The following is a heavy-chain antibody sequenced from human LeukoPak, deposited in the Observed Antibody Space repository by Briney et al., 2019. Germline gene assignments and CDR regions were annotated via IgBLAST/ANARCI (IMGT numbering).Heavy chain of an antibody. V-gene: IGHV1-2*06. CDR2: INPNSGDT. CDR1: GYTFTGYY. J-gene: IGHJ4*02. D-gene: IGHD3-22*01. CDR3: ARVGGSSSGYYVGY. Sequence: ASVKVSCKASGYTFTGYYMHWVRQAPGQGLEWMGRINPNSGDTNYAQKFQGRVTMTRDTSISPAYMELSRLRYDDTAVYYCARVGGSSSGYYVGYWGQGTLVTVSS.